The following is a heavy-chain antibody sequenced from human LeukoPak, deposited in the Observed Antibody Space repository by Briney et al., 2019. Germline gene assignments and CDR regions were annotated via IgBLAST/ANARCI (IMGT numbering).Heavy chain of an antibody. CDR2: INAGNGNT. CDR3: ARDGVGGSFDY. V-gene: IGHV1-3*01. J-gene: IGHJ4*02. Sequence: VKVSWRASGYTFTSYAMHWGRPAPGQRLGWVGWINAGNGNTKYSQKFQGRVTITRDTSASTAYMELSSLRSEDTAVYYCARDGVGGSFDYWGQGTLVTVSS. CDR1: GYTFTSYA. D-gene: IGHD6-19*01.